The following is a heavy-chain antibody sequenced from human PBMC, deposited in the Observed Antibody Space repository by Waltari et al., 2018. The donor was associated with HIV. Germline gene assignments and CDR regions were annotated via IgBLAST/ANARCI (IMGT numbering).Heavy chain of an antibody. CDR2: IYYSGST. D-gene: IGHD3-3*01. J-gene: IGHJ5*02. CDR3: ARGSRITIFGVVIGANWFDP. V-gene: IGHV4-39*07. Sequence: QLQLQESGPGLGKSSETLSLTCTVSGGYISSSSYSWGWIRQPPGQGLEWIGSIYYSGSTYYNPSLKSRVTISVDTSKNQFSLKLSSVTAADTAVYYCARGSRITIFGVVIGANWFDPWGQGTLVTVSS. CDR1: GGYISSSSYS.